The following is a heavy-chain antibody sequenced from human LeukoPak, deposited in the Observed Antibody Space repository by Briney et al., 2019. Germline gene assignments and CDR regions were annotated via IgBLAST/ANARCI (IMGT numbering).Heavy chain of an antibody. V-gene: IGHV3-74*01. CDR3: AREVVGLAFDY. CDR2: ISGDGSTT. J-gene: IGHJ4*02. D-gene: IGHD1-26*01. Sequence: GGSLRLSCAASGFTFSNYLMHWVRQAPGKGLVWVSRISGDGSTTTYADSVKGRFTSSRDNAKNTLYLQMNSLGAEDTAVYYCAREVVGLAFDYWGQGTLATVSS. CDR1: GFTFSNYL.